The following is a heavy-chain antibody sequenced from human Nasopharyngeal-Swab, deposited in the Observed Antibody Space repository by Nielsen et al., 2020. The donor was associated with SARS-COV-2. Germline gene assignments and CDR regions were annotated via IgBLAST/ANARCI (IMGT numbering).Heavy chain of an antibody. J-gene: IGHJ6*02. D-gene: IGHD2-2*01. CDR1: GFTFSNYW. CDR3: ARDPFVEYQRIFFLYGMDV. Sequence: GESLKISCAASGFTFSNYWMSWVRQAPGKGLEWVANIKQDGSEKDYVDSVKGRFTISRDNAKNSLYVQMNSLRAEDTGVYYCARDPFVEYQRIFFLYGMDVWGQGTTVTVSS. CDR2: IKQDGSEK. V-gene: IGHV3-7*01.